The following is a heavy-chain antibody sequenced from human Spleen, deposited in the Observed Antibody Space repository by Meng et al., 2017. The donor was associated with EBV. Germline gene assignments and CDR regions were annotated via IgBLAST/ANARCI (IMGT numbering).Heavy chain of an antibody. J-gene: IGHJ4*02. D-gene: IGHD3-10*01. Sequence: VQLRGAGPGLVQPSGPLSLACAVPGGSISSSNWWGWVRQPTGKGLEWIGEIYHSGSTNYNPSLKSRVTISVDKSKNQFSLKLSSVTAADTAVYYCARVPTYGSGSPGYFDYWGQGTLVTVSS. V-gene: IGHV4-4*02. CDR3: ARVPTYGSGSPGYFDY. CDR2: IYHSGST. CDR1: GGSISSSNW.